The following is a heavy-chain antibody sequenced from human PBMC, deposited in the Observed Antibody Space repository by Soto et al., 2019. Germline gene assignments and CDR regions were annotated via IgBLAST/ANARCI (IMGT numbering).Heavy chain of an antibody. CDR1: GGTPSNSA. CDR2: IIPVFGLV. V-gene: IGHV1-69*01. J-gene: IGHJ6*02. D-gene: IGHD3-22*01. CDR3: AGCRIVVVGSRAYYGMDV. Sequence: QVHLLLQSGAEVKKPGSSVKVSCKASGGTPSNSAISWVRQAPGQGLEWMGGIIPVFGLVKYAQNFQGRVTITADESTNTAYMELSSLRPEDTAVYYWAGCRIVVVGSRAYYGMDVWGQGTTVTVSS.